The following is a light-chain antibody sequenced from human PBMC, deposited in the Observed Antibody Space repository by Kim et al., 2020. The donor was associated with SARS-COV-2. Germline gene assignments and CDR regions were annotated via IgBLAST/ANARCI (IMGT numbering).Light chain of an antibody. V-gene: IGLV1-47*01. Sequence: GERVTISCSGSSSKIGSNYVYWYQQRPGTAPKLLIYRNNQRPSGVPDRFSGSKSGTSASLAISGLRSEDEADYYCAAWDDSLSGVVFGGGTQLTVL. CDR3: AAWDDSLSGVV. J-gene: IGLJ2*01. CDR2: RNN. CDR1: SSKIGSNY.